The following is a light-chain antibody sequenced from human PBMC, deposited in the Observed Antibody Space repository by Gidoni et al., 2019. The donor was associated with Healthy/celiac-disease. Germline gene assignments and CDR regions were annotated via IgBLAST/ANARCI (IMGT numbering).Light chain of an antibody. V-gene: IGKV1-5*03. CDR3: QQYNSYSGT. CDR1: QRISSW. J-gene: IGKJ1*01. Sequence: DIQMTQSPSTLSASVGDRVTITCRASQRISSWLAWYQQKPGKAPKLLIYKASSLESGVPSRFSGSGSGTEFTLTISSLQPDDFATYYCQQYNSYSGTFXXXTKVEIK. CDR2: KAS.